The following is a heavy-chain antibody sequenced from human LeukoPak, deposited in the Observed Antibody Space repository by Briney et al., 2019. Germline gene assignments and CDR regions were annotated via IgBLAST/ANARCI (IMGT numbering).Heavy chain of an antibody. CDR2: ISERGGST. J-gene: IGHJ4*02. CDR3: AKRGIVIRGILVIGYHQEAYHYDY. D-gene: IGHD3-10*01. V-gene: IGHV3-23*01. CDR1: GISLTNYA. Sequence: GGSLRLSCVVSGISLTNYAMTWVRQAPGKGLEWVSYISERGGSTSYADSVKGRFTISRDTSLNTLYLQMTSLRAEDTAVYFCAKRGIVIRGILVIGYHQEAYHYDYWGQGVLVTVFS.